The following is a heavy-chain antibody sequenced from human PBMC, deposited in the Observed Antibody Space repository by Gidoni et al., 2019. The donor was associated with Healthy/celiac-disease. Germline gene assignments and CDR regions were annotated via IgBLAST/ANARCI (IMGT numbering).Heavy chain of an antibody. V-gene: IGHV3-53*01. D-gene: IGHD6-19*01. Sequence: EVQLVESGGGLIQPGGSLRLSCAASGFTVSSNYMSWVRQAPGKGLEWVSVIYSGGSTYYADSVKGRFTISRDNSKNTLYLQMNSLRAEDTAVYYCATVAVAGNLAEYFQHWGQGTLVTVSS. J-gene: IGHJ1*01. CDR1: GFTVSSNY. CDR2: IYSGGST. CDR3: ATVAVAGNLAEYFQH.